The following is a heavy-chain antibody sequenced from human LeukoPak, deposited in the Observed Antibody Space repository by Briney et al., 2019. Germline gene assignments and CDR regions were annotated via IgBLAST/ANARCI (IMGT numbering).Heavy chain of an antibody. CDR3: ARDQYDFWSGYFDY. J-gene: IGHJ4*02. CDR2: ISGSGGST. Sequence: PGGSLRLSCAASGFTFSSYAMSWVRQAPGKGLEWVSAISGSGGSTYYADSVKGRFTISRDNSKNTLYLQMNSLRAEDTAVYYCARDQYDFWSGYFDYWGQGTLVTVSS. CDR1: GFTFSSYA. V-gene: IGHV3-23*01. D-gene: IGHD3-3*01.